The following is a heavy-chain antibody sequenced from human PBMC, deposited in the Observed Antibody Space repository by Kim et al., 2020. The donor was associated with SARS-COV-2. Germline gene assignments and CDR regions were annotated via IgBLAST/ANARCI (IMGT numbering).Heavy chain of an antibody. Sequence: GGSRRLSCAASGFTFSSYWMTWVRQAPGKGLEWVANIKQDGNQKYYVDSVKGRFTISRDNATNSLYLQMNSLRAEDTAVYYCARDGDLDSSGKDAFDIWG. CDR1: GFTFSSYW. V-gene: IGHV3-7*01. CDR2: IKQDGNQK. J-gene: IGHJ3*02. CDR3: ARDGDLDSSGKDAFDI. D-gene: IGHD6-19*01.